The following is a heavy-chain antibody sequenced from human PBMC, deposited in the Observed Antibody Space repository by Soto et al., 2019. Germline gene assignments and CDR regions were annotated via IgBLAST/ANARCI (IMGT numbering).Heavy chain of an antibody. CDR2: IYSGGST. Sequence: GGSLRLSCAASGFTVSSNYMSWVRQAPGKGLEWVSVIYSGGSTYYPDSVKGRFTISRHNSKNTLYLQMNSLTAEDTAVYYCARGFADSSDYSYFDYWGQETLVTVSS. CDR3: ARGFADSSDYSYFDY. V-gene: IGHV3-53*04. D-gene: IGHD3-22*01. CDR1: GFTVSSNY. J-gene: IGHJ4*02.